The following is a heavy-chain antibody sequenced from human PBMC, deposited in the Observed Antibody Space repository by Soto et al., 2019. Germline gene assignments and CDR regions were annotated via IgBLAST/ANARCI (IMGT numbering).Heavy chain of an antibody. Sequence: KPGGSLRLSCAASGFTFSSYSMNWVRQAPGKGLEWVSSISSSSSYIYYADSVKGRFTISRDNAKNSLYLQMNSLRAEDTAVYYCARALHSGYDSRMFGYWGQGTLATVSS. CDR3: ARALHSGYDSRMFGY. V-gene: IGHV3-21*01. J-gene: IGHJ4*02. CDR1: GFTFSSYS. CDR2: ISSSSSYI. D-gene: IGHD5-12*01.